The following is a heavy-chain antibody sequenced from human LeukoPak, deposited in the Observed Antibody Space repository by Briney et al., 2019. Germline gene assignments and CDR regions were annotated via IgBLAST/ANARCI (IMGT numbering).Heavy chain of an antibody. V-gene: IGHV4-34*01. CDR3: ARLSGGSCYFDY. Sequence: SETLSLTCAVYGGSFSGYYWSWIRQPPGKGLEWIGEINHSGSTNYNPSLKSRVTISVDTSKNQFSLKLSSVTAADTAVYYCARLSGGSCYFDYWGQGTLVTVSS. CDR2: INHSGST. J-gene: IGHJ4*02. D-gene: IGHD2-15*01. CDR1: GGSFSGYY.